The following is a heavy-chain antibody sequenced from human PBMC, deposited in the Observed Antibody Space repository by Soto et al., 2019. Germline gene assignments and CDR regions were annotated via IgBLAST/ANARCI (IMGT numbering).Heavy chain of an antibody. CDR2: ISSDGSNK. CDR3: AKERGEGSGYYQSPLVDCFDA. D-gene: IGHD5-12*01. CDR1: GLNFKNYG. V-gene: IGHV3-30*18. J-gene: IGHJ5*02. Sequence: TGGSLRLSCAVTGLNFKNYGMNWVRQAPGRGLEWVAVISSDGSNKYFTHSVKGRFTISRDNSKNTMYLQMNSLRPEGTAMYYCAKERGEGSGYYQSPLVDCFDAWGQGALVTVSS.